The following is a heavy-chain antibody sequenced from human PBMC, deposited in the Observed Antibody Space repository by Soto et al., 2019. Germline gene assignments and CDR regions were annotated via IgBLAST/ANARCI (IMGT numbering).Heavy chain of an antibody. J-gene: IGHJ3*02. V-gene: IGHV5-10-1*01. Sequence: GESLKISCKGSGYSFTSYWISWVRQMPGKGLEWMGRIDPSDSYTNYSPSFQGNVTISADKSISTAYLQWSSLKASDTAMYYCARPGNEYSSSYAAFDIWGQGTMVTVSS. D-gene: IGHD6-6*01. CDR2: IDPSDSYT. CDR3: ARPGNEYSSSYAAFDI. CDR1: GYSFTSYW.